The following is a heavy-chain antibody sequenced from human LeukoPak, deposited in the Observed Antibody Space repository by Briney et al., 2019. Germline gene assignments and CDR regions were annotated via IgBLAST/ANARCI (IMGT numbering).Heavy chain of an antibody. CDR1: GFTFDDYG. Sequence: RGSLRLSCAASGFTFDDYGMSWVRQAPGKGLEWVSGINWHGGSTGYADSVKGRFTISRGNAKNSLYLQMNSLRAEDTALYYCARGGGYCSSTSCYPGVGGQGTLVTVSS. D-gene: IGHD2-2*01. V-gene: IGHV3-20*04. CDR2: INWHGGST. CDR3: ARGGGYCSSTSCYPGV. J-gene: IGHJ4*02.